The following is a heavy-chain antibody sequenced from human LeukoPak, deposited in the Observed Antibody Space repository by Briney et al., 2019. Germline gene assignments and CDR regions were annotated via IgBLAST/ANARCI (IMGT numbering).Heavy chain of an antibody. CDR3: ARLRRIWNDVEFVDS. J-gene: IGHJ4*02. CDR1: GFTFSDSY. V-gene: IGHV3-11*01. Sequence: GGSLRLSCAASGFTFSDSYMSWIRQAPGKGLEWVSYISSSGSTIYYADSVKGRFTISRDSAKNSLFLQMNSLRAEDSAVYFCARLRRIWNDVEFVDSWGQGTLVTVSS. CDR2: ISSSGSTI. D-gene: IGHD1-1*01.